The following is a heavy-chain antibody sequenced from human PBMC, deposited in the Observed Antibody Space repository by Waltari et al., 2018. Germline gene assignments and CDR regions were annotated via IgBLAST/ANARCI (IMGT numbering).Heavy chain of an antibody. V-gene: IGHV3-15*01. J-gene: IGHJ4*02. D-gene: IGHD2-21*01. CDR1: GFTFSNAW. CDR2: IKSKTDGGTT. CDR3: ARDTKSHCGGDCYSRSFDY. Sequence: EVQLVESGGGLVKPGGSLRLSCAASGFTFSNAWMSWVRQAPGKGLEWVGRIKSKTDGGTTDYAAPVKGRFTISRDNAKNSLYLQMNSLRAEDTAVYYCARDTKSHCGGDCYSRSFDYWGQGTLVTVSS.